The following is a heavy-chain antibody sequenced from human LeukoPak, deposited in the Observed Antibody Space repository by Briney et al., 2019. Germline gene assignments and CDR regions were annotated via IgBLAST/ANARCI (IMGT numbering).Heavy chain of an antibody. CDR2: TYYRSKWYN. V-gene: IGHV6-1*01. CDR1: GDSVSSNSAA. D-gene: IGHD3-10*01. J-gene: IGHJ3*02. CDR3: AREIRPNGDAFDI. Sequence: SQTLSLTCAISGDSVSSNSAAWNWFRQSPSRGLEWLGRTYYRSKWYNDSAVSLKGQIVINPDTSKNQISLQLNSVTPEDTAVYYCAREIRPNGDAFDIWGQGTMVTVSS.